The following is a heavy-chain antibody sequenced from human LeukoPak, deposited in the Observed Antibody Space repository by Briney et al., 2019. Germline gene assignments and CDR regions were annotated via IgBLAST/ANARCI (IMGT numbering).Heavy chain of an antibody. J-gene: IGHJ4*02. D-gene: IGHD6-13*01. CDR1: GFTFSSYD. CDR3: ARVAAFGPYSSSQFIFDY. CDR2: IGTAGDT. V-gene: IGHV3-13*01. Sequence: GGSLRLSCAAPGFTFSSYDMHWVRQATGKGLEWVSAIGTAGDTYYPGSVKGRFTISRENAKNSLYLQMNSLRAGDTAVYYCARVAAFGPYSSSQFIFDYWGQGTLVTVSS.